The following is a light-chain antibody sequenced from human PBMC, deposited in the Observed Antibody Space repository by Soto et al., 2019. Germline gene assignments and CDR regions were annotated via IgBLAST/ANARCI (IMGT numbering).Light chain of an antibody. CDR1: SSDVGGYNY. J-gene: IGLJ2*01. CDR3: SSYTSSITLV. Sequence: QSALTQPASVSGSPGQSITISCTGTSSDVGGYNYVSWYQQHPGKAPKLMIYDVNNRPSGVSNRFSGSKSGTTASLTISGLPAEDEGDYYCSSYTSSITLVFGGGTKLTVL. V-gene: IGLV2-14*01. CDR2: DVN.